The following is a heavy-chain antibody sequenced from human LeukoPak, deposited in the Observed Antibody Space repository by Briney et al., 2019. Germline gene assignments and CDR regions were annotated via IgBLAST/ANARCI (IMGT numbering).Heavy chain of an antibody. CDR3: ARDVVVVRRGGWFDP. CDR1: GGSISSGGYY. J-gene: IGHJ5*02. V-gene: IGHV4-31*03. Sequence: PSQTLSLTCTVSGGSISSGGYYWSWLRQHPGKGLEWIGYIYYSGSTYYNPSLKSRVTISVDTSKNQFSLKLSSVTAADTAVYYCARDVVVVRRGGWFDPWGQGTLVTVSS. D-gene: IGHD2-15*01. CDR2: IYYSGST.